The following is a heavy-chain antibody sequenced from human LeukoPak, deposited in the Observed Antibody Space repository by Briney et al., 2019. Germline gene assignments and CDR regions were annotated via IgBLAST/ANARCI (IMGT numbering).Heavy chain of an antibody. CDR1: GLTFSNYG. V-gene: IGHV3-30*18. CDR2: ISYDGSNE. D-gene: IGHD2-15*01. CDR3: LKDGVGGWFFDY. J-gene: IGHJ4*02. Sequence: GGSLRLSCAVSGLTFSNYGIHWVRQAPGKGLEWVALISYDGSNEYYADSVKGRFTISRDDSKNTLFLQMSSLKPEDTAVYYCLKDGVGGWFFDYWGQGTLVTVSS.